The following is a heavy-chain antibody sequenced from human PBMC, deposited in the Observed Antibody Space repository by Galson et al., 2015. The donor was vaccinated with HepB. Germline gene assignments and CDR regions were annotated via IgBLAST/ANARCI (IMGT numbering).Heavy chain of an antibody. D-gene: IGHD3-3*01. Sequence: PALVKPTQTLTLTCTVSGFSLSNARMGVSWIRQPPGKALEWLAHIFSNDGKSYSTSLKSRLTISKDTSKSQVVLTMTDMDPVDTATYYCARIEDDFWSGRYMDVWGKGTTVTISS. CDR3: ARIEDDFWSGRYMDV. CDR2: IFSNDGK. CDR1: GFSLSNARMG. V-gene: IGHV2-26*01. J-gene: IGHJ6*03.